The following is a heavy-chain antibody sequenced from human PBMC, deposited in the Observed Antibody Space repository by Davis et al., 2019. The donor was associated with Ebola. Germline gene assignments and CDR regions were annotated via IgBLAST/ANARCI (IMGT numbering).Heavy chain of an antibody. D-gene: IGHD3-9*01. V-gene: IGHV3-7*03. CDR1: GFTFSSYW. CDR2: IKQDGSEK. CDR3: ARDDWSNYFDY. Sequence: PGGSLRLSCAASGFTFSSYWMSWVRQAPGKGLEWVANIKQDGSEKYYVDSVKGRFTISRDNSKNTLYLQMNNLRVDDTAVYYCARDDWSNYFDYWGQGTLVTVAS. J-gene: IGHJ4*02.